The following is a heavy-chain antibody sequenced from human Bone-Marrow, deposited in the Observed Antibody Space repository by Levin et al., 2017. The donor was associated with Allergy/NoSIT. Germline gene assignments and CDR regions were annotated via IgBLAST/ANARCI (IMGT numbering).Heavy chain of an antibody. V-gene: IGHV1-46*01. Sequence: ASVKVSCKASGFTFTFYWMHWVRQAPGQGLEWMGIINPSGTSTAYAQKFQGRVTMTRDTSTNTAYMELSSLRSEDTAVYYCARDNSVGVPAATWWFDPWGQGTLVTVS. CDR1: GFTFTFYW. CDR3: ARDNSVGVPAATWWFDP. J-gene: IGHJ5*02. D-gene: IGHD2-2*01. CDR2: INPSGTST.